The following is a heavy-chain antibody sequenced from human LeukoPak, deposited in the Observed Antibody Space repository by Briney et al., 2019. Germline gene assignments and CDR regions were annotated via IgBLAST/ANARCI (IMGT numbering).Heavy chain of an antibody. CDR2: ISAYNGNT. Sequence: GASVKVSCKASGYTFTSYGISWVRQAPGQGLEWMGWISAYNGNTNYAQKLQGRVTMTTDTSTSTAYMELRSLRSDDTAVYYCARDAAYSSGWWTDAFDIWGQGTMVTVSS. CDR1: GYTFTSYG. D-gene: IGHD6-19*01. J-gene: IGHJ3*02. V-gene: IGHV1-18*01. CDR3: ARDAAYSSGWWTDAFDI.